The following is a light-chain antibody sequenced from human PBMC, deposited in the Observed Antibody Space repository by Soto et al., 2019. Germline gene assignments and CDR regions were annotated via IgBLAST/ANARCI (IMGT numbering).Light chain of an antibody. CDR1: QTISNF. Sequence: DFQLTPSPSSLSASVVDRFTIACLASQTISNFLNWYQGKPGKPPKLLIYSSSTLQSGVPSRFSGSGSGTDFTLTINGLQPEDFASYWCQQSYNLPRTFGPGTKVDIK. CDR2: SSS. CDR3: QQSYNLPRT. J-gene: IGKJ1*01. V-gene: IGKV1-39*01.